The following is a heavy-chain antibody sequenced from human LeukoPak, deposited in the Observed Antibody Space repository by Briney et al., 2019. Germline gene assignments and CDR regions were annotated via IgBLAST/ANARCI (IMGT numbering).Heavy chain of an antibody. CDR3: ARDVRYSYGQSYYYYGMDV. D-gene: IGHD5-18*01. CDR1: GYTFTSYG. CDR2: ISAYNGNT. V-gene: IGHV1-18*01. J-gene: IGHJ6*02. Sequence: GASVKVSCKASGYTFTSYGISWVRQAPGQGLEWMGWISAYNGNTNYAQKLQGRVTMTTDTSTSTAYMELRSLRSDDTAVYYCARDVRYSYGQSYYYYGMDVWGQGTTVTVSS.